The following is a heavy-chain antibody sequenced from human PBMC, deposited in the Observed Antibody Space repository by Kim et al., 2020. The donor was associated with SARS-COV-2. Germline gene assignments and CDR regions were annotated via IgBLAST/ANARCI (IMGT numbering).Heavy chain of an antibody. Sequence: VKGRFTTSRENAKNSLYLQMNSLRDEDTAVYYCARARYCSGGSCSAAFDYWGQGTLVTVSS. V-gene: IGHV3-48*02. J-gene: IGHJ4*02. CDR3: ARARYCSGGSCSAAFDY. D-gene: IGHD2-15*01.